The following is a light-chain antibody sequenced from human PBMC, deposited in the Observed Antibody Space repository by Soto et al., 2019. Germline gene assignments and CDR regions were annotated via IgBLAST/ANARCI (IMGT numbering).Light chain of an antibody. J-gene: IGKJ4*01. Sequence: IVMTQSPATLSVSPGERATLSCRAGQSVSSNLAWYQQKPGQAPRLLIYGASTRATGIPARFSGSGSGTKFTLTISSLQSEDFAVYYCQQYLNWLTFGGGTKVDIK. V-gene: IGKV3-15*01. CDR1: QSVSSN. CDR2: GAS. CDR3: QQYLNWLT.